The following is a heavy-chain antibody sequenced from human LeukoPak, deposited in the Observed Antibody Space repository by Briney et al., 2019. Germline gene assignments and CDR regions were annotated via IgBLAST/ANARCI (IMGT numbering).Heavy chain of an antibody. CDR1: GGSISSSSYY. J-gene: IGHJ5*02. D-gene: IGHD5-18*01. Sequence: PSETLSLTCTVSGGSISSSSYYWGGIRQPPGKGLEWIGSIYYSGSTYYNPSLKSRVTISVDTSKNQFSLKLSSVTAADTAVYYCARHGAYSYGFRGWFDPWGQGTLVTVSS. V-gene: IGHV4-39*01. CDR3: ARHGAYSYGFRGWFDP. CDR2: IYYSGST.